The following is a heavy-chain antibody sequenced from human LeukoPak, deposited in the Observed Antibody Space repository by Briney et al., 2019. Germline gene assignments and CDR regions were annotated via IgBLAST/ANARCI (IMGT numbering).Heavy chain of an antibody. D-gene: IGHD1-26*01. J-gene: IGHJ4*02. CDR2: ISSSSSTI. V-gene: IGHV3-48*01. CDR1: GFTFSSYS. Sequence: GGSLRLSCAASGFTFSSYSMNWVRQAPGKGLEWVSYISSSSSTIYYADSVKGRFTISRDNAKNSLYLQMNSLRAEDTAVYYCASIVGATVFDYWGQGTLVTVSS. CDR3: ASIVGATVFDY.